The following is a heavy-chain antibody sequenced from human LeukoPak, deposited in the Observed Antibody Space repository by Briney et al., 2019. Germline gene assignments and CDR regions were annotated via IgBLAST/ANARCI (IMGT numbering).Heavy chain of an antibody. J-gene: IGHJ4*02. Sequence: PLASVKVSCKASGYTFTSYEINWARQATGQGREWMGWMNPNSGNTGYAQKFQGRVTITRNTSISTVYMELSSLRSEDTAVYYCARVRYSSSWYYFDYWGQGTLVTVSS. V-gene: IGHV1-8*03. D-gene: IGHD6-13*01. CDR2: MNPNSGNT. CDR1: GYTFTSYE. CDR3: ARVRYSSSWYYFDY.